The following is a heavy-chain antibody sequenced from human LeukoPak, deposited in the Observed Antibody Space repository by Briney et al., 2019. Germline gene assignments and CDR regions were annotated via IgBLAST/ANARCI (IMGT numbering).Heavy chain of an antibody. D-gene: IGHD6-19*01. CDR2: IYHSGST. J-gene: IGHJ4*02. V-gene: IGHV4-59*12. CDR1: GGSINNYY. CDR3: ASIDNSSGSRAFDY. Sequence: SETLSLTCTVSGGSINNYYWNWVRQPPGKGLEWIGEIYHSGSTNYSPSLKSRVTISVDKSKNQFSLKLSSVTAADTAVYYCASIDNSSGSRAFDYWGQGTLVTVSS.